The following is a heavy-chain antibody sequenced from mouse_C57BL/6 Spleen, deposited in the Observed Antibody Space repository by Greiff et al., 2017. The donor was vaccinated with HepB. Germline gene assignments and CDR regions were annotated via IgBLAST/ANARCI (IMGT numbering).Heavy chain of an antibody. V-gene: IGHV1-69*01. Sequence: QVQLQQSGAELVMPGASVKLSCKASGYTFTSYWMHWVKQRPGHGLEWIGKIDPSDSYTKYNQKFKGKSTLTVDKSSSTADMQLSSLTSDDSAVYYCARNGMDDWGQGTSVTVSS. J-gene: IGHJ4*01. CDR3: ARNGMDD. CDR1: GYTFTSYW. CDR2: IDPSDSYT.